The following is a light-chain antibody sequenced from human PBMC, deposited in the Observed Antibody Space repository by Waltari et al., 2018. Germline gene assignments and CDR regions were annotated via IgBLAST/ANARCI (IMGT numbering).Light chain of an antibody. CDR1: QTISSS. Sequence: EIVMTQSPATLSVSPGDRATLSCRASQTISSSLAWYQQKPGLAPRLLIYGASTRAAGIPARCSGSGSGTEFTLTITSLQSEDFAFYSCQQYSKWPLTFGGGTKVEIK. J-gene: IGKJ4*01. V-gene: IGKV3-15*01. CDR3: QQYSKWPLT. CDR2: GAS.